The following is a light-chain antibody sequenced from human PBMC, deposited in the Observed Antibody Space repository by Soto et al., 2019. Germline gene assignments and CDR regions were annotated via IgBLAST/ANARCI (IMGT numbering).Light chain of an antibody. J-gene: IGLJ2*01. CDR2: QDN. CDR3: QAWDYSIV. V-gene: IGLV3-1*01. CDR1: RLGDKY. Sequence: SYELTQPPSVSVSPGQTASITCSGDRLGDKYASWYQQKPGQSPVLVIYQDNKRPSGIPERFSGSNSGNTATLTISGTQAMDEADYYCQAWDYSIVFGGGTKLTVL.